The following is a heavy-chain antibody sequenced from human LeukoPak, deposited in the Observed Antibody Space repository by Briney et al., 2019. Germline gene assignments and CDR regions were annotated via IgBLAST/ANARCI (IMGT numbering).Heavy chain of an antibody. J-gene: IGHJ4*02. CDR1: GFTVSSNY. D-gene: IGHD5-18*01. V-gene: IGHV3-66*01. CDR3: ARDDTGSLYSYGYD. CDR2: IYSGGST. Sequence: GGSLRLSCAASGFTVSSNYMSWVRQAPGKGLEWVSVIYSGGSTYYADSVKGRFTISRDNAKNSLYLQMNSLRAEDTAVYYCARDDTGSLYSYGYDWGQGTLVTVSS.